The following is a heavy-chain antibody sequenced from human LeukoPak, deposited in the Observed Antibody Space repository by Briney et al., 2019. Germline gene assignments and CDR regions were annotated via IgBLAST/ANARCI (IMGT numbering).Heavy chain of an antibody. CDR1: GYTFTGYY. J-gene: IGHJ4*02. D-gene: IGHD5-18*01. Sequence: ASVKVSCKASGYTFTGYYMHWVRQAPGQGLEWMGRINPNSGGTNYAQKFQGRVTMTRDTSTSTVYMELSSLRSEDTAVYYCARDLRGLWFPSGYFDYWGQGTLVTVSS. CDR2: INPNSGGT. V-gene: IGHV1-2*06. CDR3: ARDLRGLWFPSGYFDY.